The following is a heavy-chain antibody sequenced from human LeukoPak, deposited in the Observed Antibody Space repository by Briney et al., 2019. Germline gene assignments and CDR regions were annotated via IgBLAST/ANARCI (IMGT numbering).Heavy chain of an antibody. J-gene: IGHJ4*02. V-gene: IGHV5-51*01. CDR2: INPGDSEI. CDR3: ARDKYCTSRSCYFDY. CDR1: GYSFTNYW. Sequence: RSGESLKISCKGSGYSFTNYWIGWVRQMPGKGLEWMGIINPGDSEIRYSPSFQGQVTMSADKSTSTAYLQWSSLKASDTAIYYCARDKYCTSRSCYFDYWGQGTPVTVSS. D-gene: IGHD2-2*01.